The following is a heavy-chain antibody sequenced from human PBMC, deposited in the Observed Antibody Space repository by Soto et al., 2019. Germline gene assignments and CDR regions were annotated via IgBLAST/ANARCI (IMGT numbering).Heavy chain of an antibody. D-gene: IGHD3-9*01. CDR2: IYHSGST. CDR3: ARVALRYFDWLLLSWFDP. CDR1: GGSISSSNW. V-gene: IGHV4-4*02. J-gene: IGHJ5*02. Sequence: SETLSLTCAVSGGSISSSNWWSWVRQPPGKGLEWIGEIYHSGSTNYNPSLKSRVTISVDKSKNRFSLKLSSVTAADTAVYYSARVALRYFDWLLLSWFDPWGQGTLVTVSS.